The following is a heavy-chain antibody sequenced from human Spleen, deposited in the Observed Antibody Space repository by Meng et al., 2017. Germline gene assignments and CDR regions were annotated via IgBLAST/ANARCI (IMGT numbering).Heavy chain of an antibody. CDR3: AKTRAGYGSSWYFDY. J-gene: IGHJ4*02. CDR2: ISDSGGST. CDR1: GLTFSSYA. Sequence: GESLKISCAASGLTFSSYAMSWVRQAPGEGLEWISTISDSGGSTYYADSVKGRFTISRDNSKNTVYLQLNRLRAEDTAEYYCAKTRAGYGSSWYFDYWGQGTLVTVSS. D-gene: IGHD6-13*01. V-gene: IGHV3-23*01.